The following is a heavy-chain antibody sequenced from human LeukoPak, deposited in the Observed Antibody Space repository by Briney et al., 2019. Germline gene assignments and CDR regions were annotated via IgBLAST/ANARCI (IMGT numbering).Heavy chain of an antibody. V-gene: IGHV4-38-2*02. CDR3: ARNWKEVKIFGVVIRQNYYYYMDV. D-gene: IGHD3-3*01. CDR2: IYHSGST. CDR1: GYSISSGYY. J-gene: IGHJ6*03. Sequence: PSETLSLTCTVSGYSISSGYYWGWIRRPPGKGLEWIGSIYHSGSTYYNPSLKSRVTISVDTSKNQFSLKLSSVTAADTAVYYSARNWKEVKIFGVVIRQNYYYYMDVWGKGTTVTVSS.